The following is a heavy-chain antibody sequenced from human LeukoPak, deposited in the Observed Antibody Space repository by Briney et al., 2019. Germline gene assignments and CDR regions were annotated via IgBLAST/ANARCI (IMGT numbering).Heavy chain of an antibody. V-gene: IGHV4-31*03. J-gene: IGHJ4*02. CDR1: GGSISSDGYY. Sequence: SETLSLTCTVSGGSISSDGYYWIWIRQHPGKGLEWIGYIYYSGSTYYNPSLKRRVTISVDTYKNQLFLKLSSVTAAAMAVYYCARDILDYYGAGRVRGRYFDYWGQGTLVTVSS. D-gene: IGHD3-10*01. CDR3: ARDILDYYGAGRVRGRYFDY. CDR2: IYYSGST.